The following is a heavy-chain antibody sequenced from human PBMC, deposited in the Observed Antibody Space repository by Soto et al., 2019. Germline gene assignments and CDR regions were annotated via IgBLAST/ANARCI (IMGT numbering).Heavy chain of an antibody. D-gene: IGHD3-3*01. CDR2: IIPIFGTA. J-gene: IGHJ5*02. CDR1: GGTFSSYA. CDR3: ARLAFGVAISGGDWFDP. V-gene: IGHV1-69*13. Sequence: SVKVSCKASGGTFSSYAISWVRQAPGQGLEWMGGIIPIFGTANYAQKFQGRVTITADESTSTAYMELSSLRSEDTAVYYCARLAFGVAISGGDWFDPRGQGTLVTVSS.